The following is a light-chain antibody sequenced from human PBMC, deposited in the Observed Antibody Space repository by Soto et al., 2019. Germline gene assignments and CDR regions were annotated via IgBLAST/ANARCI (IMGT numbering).Light chain of an antibody. V-gene: IGKV1-27*01. CDR2: AAS. J-gene: IGKJ1*01. CDR1: QGISNY. Sequence: DIQMTQSPSSLSASVRDRVTITCRASQGISNYLAWYQQKPGKVPKLLISAASTLQSGVPSRFSGSGSGTDFTLTISSLQPEDVATDYCQKYDSAPRAFGQGNKVEIK. CDR3: QKYDSAPRA.